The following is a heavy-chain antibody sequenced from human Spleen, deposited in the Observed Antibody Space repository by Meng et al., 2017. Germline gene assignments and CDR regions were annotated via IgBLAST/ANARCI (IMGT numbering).Heavy chain of an antibody. CDR1: GFTFSSYG. J-gene: IGHJ4*02. D-gene: IGHD6-19*01. CDR3: ARAIWGGSGWYYFDY. CDR2: IWYDGSNK. Sequence: GGSLRLSCAASGFTFSSYGMHWVRQAPGKGLEWVAVIWYDGSNKYYADSVKGRFTISRDNSKNTLYLQMNSLRADDTAVYYCARAIWGGSGWYYFDYWGQGTLVTVSS. V-gene: IGHV3-33*01.